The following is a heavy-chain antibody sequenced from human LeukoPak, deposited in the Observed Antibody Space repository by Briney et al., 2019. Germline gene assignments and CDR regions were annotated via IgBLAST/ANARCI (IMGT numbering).Heavy chain of an antibody. Sequence: ASVKVSCKASGYTFTSYGISWVPQAPGQGREWMGWISAYNGNKNYVQKLQCRVTMTTDTSTSIAYMELRSLRSDATAVYYCARDVYYDSRGGGYWGQGTLVTVSS. CDR2: ISAYNGNK. J-gene: IGHJ4*02. CDR1: GYTFTSYG. D-gene: IGHD3-22*01. CDR3: ARDVYYDSRGGGY. V-gene: IGHV1-18*01.